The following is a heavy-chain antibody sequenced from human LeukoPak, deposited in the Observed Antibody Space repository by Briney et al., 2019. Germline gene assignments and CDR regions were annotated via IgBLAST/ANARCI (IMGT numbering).Heavy chain of an antibody. CDR3: ARHQFDSYFDY. V-gene: IGHV3-33*01. CDR1: GFTFSSYG. Sequence: GGSLRLSCAASGFTFSSYGMLWVRQAPGKGLEWVAVIWYDGSNKYYADSVKGRFTISRDNSKNTLYLQMNSLRAEDTAVYYCARHQFDSYFDYWGQGTLVTVSS. J-gene: IGHJ4*02. D-gene: IGHD3-9*01. CDR2: IWYDGSNK.